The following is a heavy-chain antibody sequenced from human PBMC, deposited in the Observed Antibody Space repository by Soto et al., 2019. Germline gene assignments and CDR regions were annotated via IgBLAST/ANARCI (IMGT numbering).Heavy chain of an antibody. CDR2: FDPEDGET. J-gene: IGHJ4*02. CDR1: GYTLTELS. V-gene: IGHV1-24*01. Sequence: GASVKVSCKVSGYTLTELSMHWVRQAPGKGLEWMGGFDPEDGETIYAQKFQGRVTMTEDTSTDTAYMELSSLRSEDTAVYYCATITHSMITFGGVIVTFDYWGQGTLVTVSS. D-gene: IGHD3-16*02. CDR3: ATITHSMITFGGVIVTFDY.